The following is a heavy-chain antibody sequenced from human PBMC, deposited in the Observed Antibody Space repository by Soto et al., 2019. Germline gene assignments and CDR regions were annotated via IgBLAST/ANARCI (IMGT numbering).Heavy chain of an antibody. CDR3: ARADFWNAFDI. J-gene: IGHJ3*02. D-gene: IGHD3-3*01. V-gene: IGHV3-21*01. Sequence: GGSLRLSCAASGFTFSSYSMNWVRQAPGKGLEWVSSISSSSSYIYYADSVKGRFTISRDNAKNSLYLQMNSLRAEDTAVYYCARADFWNAFDIWGQGTMVTVSS. CDR2: ISSSSSYI. CDR1: GFTFSSYS.